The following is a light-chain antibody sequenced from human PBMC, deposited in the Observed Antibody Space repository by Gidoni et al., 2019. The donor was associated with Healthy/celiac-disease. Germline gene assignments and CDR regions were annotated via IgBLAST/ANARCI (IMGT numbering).Light chain of an antibody. CDR3: QQRYSTPFT. Sequence: DIQMTKSPSSLSASLGDRVTITCRASQSLSSYLNLYQQKPGTAPKLLIYAASSLQSGVPSRFSGSGSGTDFTLTIISLQPDDFATYYCQQRYSTPFTFGRGTKVEIK. CDR2: AAS. CDR1: QSLSSY. V-gene: IGKV1-39*01. J-gene: IGKJ3*01.